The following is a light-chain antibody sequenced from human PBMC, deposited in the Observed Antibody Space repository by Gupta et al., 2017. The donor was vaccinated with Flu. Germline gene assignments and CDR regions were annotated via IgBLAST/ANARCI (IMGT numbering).Light chain of an antibody. CDR2: DAS. CDR3: QQSDNFPRT. V-gene: IGKV1-12*01. J-gene: IGKJ1*01. Sequence: DIQMTQAPSSGSASVGDIVTITWYQQKPGKAPKLLIYDASTLQTGVPSRFSGSGSGTDFTLTITGLQPEDFANYYCQQSDNFPRTFGQGTKVEVK.